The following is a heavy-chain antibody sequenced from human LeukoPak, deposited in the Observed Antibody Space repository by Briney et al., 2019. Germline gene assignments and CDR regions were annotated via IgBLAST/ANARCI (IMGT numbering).Heavy chain of an antibody. D-gene: IGHD3-10*01. CDR2: IYTSGST. V-gene: IGHV4-4*07. J-gene: IGHJ5*02. CDR3: ARDYAGSNWFDP. CDR1: GGAISSYY. Sequence: SETLSLTCTVSGGAISSYYWSWIQQPAGKGLEWIGRIYTSGSTKYNPSLKSRVTMSVDTSKNQFSLKMSSVTAADTAVYYCARDYAGSNWFDPWGQGTLVTVSS.